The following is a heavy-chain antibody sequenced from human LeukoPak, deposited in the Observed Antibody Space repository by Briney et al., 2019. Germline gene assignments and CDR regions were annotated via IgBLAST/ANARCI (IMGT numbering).Heavy chain of an antibody. CDR3: AREATGRGYYDSSGFDY. V-gene: IGHV6-1*01. CDR2: VYYRSKWYN. CDR1: GDSVSSNSAA. Sequence: SRTLTLTCAISGDSVSSNSAAWNWIRQSPSRGLEWLGRVYYRSKWYNDYAVSVKSRITINPDTSKNQFSLQLNSVTPEDTAVYYCAREATGRGYYDSSGFDYWGQGTLVTVSS. J-gene: IGHJ4*02. D-gene: IGHD3-22*01.